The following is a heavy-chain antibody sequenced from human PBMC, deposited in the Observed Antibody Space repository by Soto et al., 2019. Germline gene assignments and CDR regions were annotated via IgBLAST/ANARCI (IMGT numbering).Heavy chain of an antibody. V-gene: IGHV3-23*01. CDR2: ISGSGGST. J-gene: IGHJ4*02. Sequence: GGSLRLSCAASGFTFSSYAMSWVRQAPGKGLEWVSAISGSGGSTYYADSVKGRFTISRDNSKNTLYLQMNSLRAEDTAVYYCAKDLKDHSGEIAAAYYFDYWGQGTLVTVSS. CDR3: AKDLKDHSGEIAAAYYFDY. D-gene: IGHD6-13*01. CDR1: GFTFSSYA.